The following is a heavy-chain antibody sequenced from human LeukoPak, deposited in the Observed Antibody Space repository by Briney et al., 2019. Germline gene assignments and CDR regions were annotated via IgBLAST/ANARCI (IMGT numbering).Heavy chain of an antibody. J-gene: IGHJ4*02. CDR1: GFTFSNAW. CDR3: ARSSVAVAGTHLYYFDY. CDR2: ISSSSSYI. D-gene: IGHD6-19*01. Sequence: GGSLRLSCAASGFTFSNAWMSWVRQAPGKGLEWVSSISSSSSYIYYADSVKGRFTISRDNAKNSLYLQMNSLRAEDTAVYYCARSSVAVAGTHLYYFDYWGQGTLVTVSS. V-gene: IGHV3-21*01.